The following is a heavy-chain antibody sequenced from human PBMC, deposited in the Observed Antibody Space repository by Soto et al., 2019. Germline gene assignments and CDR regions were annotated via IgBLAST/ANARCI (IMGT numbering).Heavy chain of an antibody. CDR2: ISPSGTT. J-gene: IGHJ4*02. CDR1: GGSFSGDY. CDR3: VTSLWFGTQPEI. Sequence: QVQLQQWGAGLLKPSETLSLTCAVYGGSFSGDYWTCFRRPPGRGLEWIGEISPSGTTKYIPSLTLRVTISAEVAKTQFPLNVTPVTVADTAVYYCVTSLWFGTQPEIWGQGALVTVSS. D-gene: IGHD3-10*01. V-gene: IGHV4-34*01.